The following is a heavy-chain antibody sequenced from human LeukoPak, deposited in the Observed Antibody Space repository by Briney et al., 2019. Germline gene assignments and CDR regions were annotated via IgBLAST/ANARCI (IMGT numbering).Heavy chain of an antibody. CDR2: INQEASEK. CDR3: AKPRYSGFYYYYMDV. V-gene: IGHV3-7*03. CDR1: GFKFSRYW. J-gene: IGHJ6*03. D-gene: IGHD5-12*01. Sequence: GGSLRLSCAASGFKFSRYWMSWVRQAPGKGLEWVANINQEASEKYYVDSVKGRFTISRDNAKNSLYLQMNSLRAEDTAVYYCAKPRYSGFYYYYMDVWGKGTTVTVSS.